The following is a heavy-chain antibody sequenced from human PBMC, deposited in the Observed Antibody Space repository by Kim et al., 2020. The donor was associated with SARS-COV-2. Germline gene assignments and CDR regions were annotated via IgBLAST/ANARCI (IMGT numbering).Heavy chain of an antibody. Sequence: IYLADAVRGRFTISRDNDKNSLFLKMNSLRAEDTAVYYCARGPNYSPFDYWGQGTLVTVSS. D-gene: IGHD4-4*01. CDR3: ARGPNYSPFDY. J-gene: IGHJ4*02. CDR2: I. V-gene: IGHV3-48*03.